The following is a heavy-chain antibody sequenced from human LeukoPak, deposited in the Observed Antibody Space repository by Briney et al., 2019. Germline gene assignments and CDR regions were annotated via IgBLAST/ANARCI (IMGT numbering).Heavy chain of an antibody. CDR2: IYYSGST. Sequence: SETLSLTCTVSGGSISSSSYYWGWIRQPPGKGLEWIGSIYYSGSTYYNPSLKSRVTISVDTSKNQFSLKLSSVTAADTAVYYCARRRVWGSYGMDVWGKGTTVTISS. CDR1: GGSISSSSYY. J-gene: IGHJ6*03. CDR3: ARRRVWGSYGMDV. D-gene: IGHD3-16*01. V-gene: IGHV4-39*07.